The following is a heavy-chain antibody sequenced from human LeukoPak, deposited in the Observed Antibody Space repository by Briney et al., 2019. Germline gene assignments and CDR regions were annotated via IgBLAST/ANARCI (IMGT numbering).Heavy chain of an antibody. CDR1: GFTLSSYA. D-gene: IGHD3-3*01. V-gene: IGHV3-23*01. CDR2: ISDTGNT. Sequence: GGSLRLSCAASGFTLSSYAMSWVRQAPGKGLEWVSAISDTGNTYHADSVKGRFTISRDNAKNSLYLQMNSLRAEDTALYYCARASSALIDAALPNWFDPWGQGTLVTVSS. CDR3: ARASSALIDAALPNWFDP. J-gene: IGHJ5*02.